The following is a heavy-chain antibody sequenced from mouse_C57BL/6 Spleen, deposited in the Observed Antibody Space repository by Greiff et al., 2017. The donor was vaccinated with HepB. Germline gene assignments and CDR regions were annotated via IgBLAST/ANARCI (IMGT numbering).Heavy chain of an antibody. CDR2: IYPGDGDT. CDR3: ARCYGSSYRGYFDV. D-gene: IGHD1-1*01. J-gene: IGHJ1*03. V-gene: IGHV1-80*01. Sequence: QVQLQQSGAELVKPGASVKISCKASGYAFSSYWMNWVKQRPGKGLEWIGQIYPGDGDTNYNGKFKGKATLTADKSSSTAYMQLSSLTSEDSAVYYCARCYGSSYRGYFDVWGTGTTVTVSS. CDR1: GYAFSSYW.